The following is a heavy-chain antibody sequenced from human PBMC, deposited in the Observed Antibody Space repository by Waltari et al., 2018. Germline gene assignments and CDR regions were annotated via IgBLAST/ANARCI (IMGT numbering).Heavy chain of an antibody. CDR3: ARKISYDFWSGYYEYYYGMDV. D-gene: IGHD3-3*01. CDR2: ISSSSSYI. V-gene: IGHV3-21*01. Sequence: EVQLVESGGGLVKPGGSLRLSCAASGFTFSSYSMNWVRQAPGTGLEWVSSISSSSSYIYYADSVKGRFTISRDNAKNSLYLQMNSLRAEDTAVYYCARKISYDFWSGYYEYYYGMDVWGQGTTVTVSS. CDR1: GFTFSSYS. J-gene: IGHJ6*02.